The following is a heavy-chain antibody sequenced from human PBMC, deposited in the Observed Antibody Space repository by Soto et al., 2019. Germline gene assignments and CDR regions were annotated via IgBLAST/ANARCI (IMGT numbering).Heavy chain of an antibody. J-gene: IGHJ4*02. CDR2: ISGSGGST. V-gene: IGHV3-23*01. CDR3: AKDGLPYCSGGSCYSNRFDY. Sequence: EVQLLESGGGLVQPGGSLRLSCAASGFTFSSYAMSWVHQAPGKGLEWVSAISGSGGSTYYADSVKGRFTISRDNSKNTLYLQMNSLRAEDTAVYYCAKDGLPYCSGGSCYSNRFDYWGQGTLVTVSS. CDR1: GFTFSSYA. D-gene: IGHD2-15*01.